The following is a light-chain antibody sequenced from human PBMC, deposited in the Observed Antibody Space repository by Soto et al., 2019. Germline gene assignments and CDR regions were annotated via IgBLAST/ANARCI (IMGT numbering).Light chain of an antibody. J-gene: IGLJ1*01. CDR3: QSYDSSLSGYV. Sequence: QSVRTQPPSVSGAPGQMVTISCTRSSSNIGALYYVHLYQQFPGTPPKLLIYGNSNGPSGVPDRFSGSKSGTSASLAITGLQAEDEADYYCQSYDSSLSGYVFGTGTKVTVL. V-gene: IGLV1-40*01. CDR2: GNS. CDR1: SSNIGALYY.